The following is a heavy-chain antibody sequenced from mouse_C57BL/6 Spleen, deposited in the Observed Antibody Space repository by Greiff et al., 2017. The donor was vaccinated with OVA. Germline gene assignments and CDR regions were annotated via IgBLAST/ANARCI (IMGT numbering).Heavy chain of an antibody. V-gene: IGHV2-2*01. D-gene: IGHD1-1*01. CDR1: GFSLTSYG. CDR2: IWSGGST. J-gene: IGHJ4*01. Sequence: VKLVESGPGLVQPSQCLSITCTVSGFSLTSYGVHWVRQSPGKGLEWLGVIWSGGSTDYNAAFISRLSISKDNSKSQVFFKMNSLQADDTAIYYCARTPGRDYYAMDYWGQGTSVTVSS. CDR3: ARTPGRDYYAMDY.